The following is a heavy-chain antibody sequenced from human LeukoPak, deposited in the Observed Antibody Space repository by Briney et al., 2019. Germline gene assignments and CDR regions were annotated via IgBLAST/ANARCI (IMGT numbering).Heavy chain of an antibody. CDR1: GGSFSGYY. D-gene: IGHD6-25*01. V-gene: IGHV4-34*01. CDR2: INHSGST. Sequence: SETLSLTCAVYGGSFSGYYWSWIRQPPGKGLEWIGEINHSGSTNYNPSLKSRVTISVDTSKNQFSLKLSSVTAADTAVYYCARIRPMGVVKQRGPTGVTDYWGQGTLVTVSS. J-gene: IGHJ4*02. CDR3: ARIRPMGVVKQRGPTGVTDY.